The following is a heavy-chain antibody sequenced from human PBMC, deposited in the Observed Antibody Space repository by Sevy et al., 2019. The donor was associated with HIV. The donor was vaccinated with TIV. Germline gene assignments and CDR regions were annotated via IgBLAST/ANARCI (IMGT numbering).Heavy chain of an antibody. D-gene: IGHD5-12*01. Sequence: GGSLILSCIESGFTLSNYDIHWVRQAAGKGLEWVAFIQYDGSIQYYADSVKGRFTISRDNSKNTLYLQMNSLRPEDTAIYYCAKRGSKSGYALGYWGQGTLVTVSS. V-gene: IGHV3-30*02. CDR2: IQYDGSIQ. CDR3: AKRGSKSGYALGY. CDR1: GFTLSNYD. J-gene: IGHJ4*02.